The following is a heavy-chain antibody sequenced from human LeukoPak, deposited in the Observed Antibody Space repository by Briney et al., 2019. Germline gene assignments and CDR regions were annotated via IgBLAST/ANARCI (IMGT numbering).Heavy chain of an antibody. J-gene: IGHJ4*02. V-gene: IGHV1-69*13. CDR2: IIPIFGTA. CDR1: GGTFSSYA. CDR3: ASNLVRVLYYFDY. Sequence: SVRVSCKASGGTFSSYAISWVRQAPGQGLEWMGGIIPIFGTANYAQKFQGRVTITADESTSTAYMELSSLRSEDTAVYYCASNLVRVLYYFDYWGQGTLVTVSS. D-gene: IGHD6-6*01.